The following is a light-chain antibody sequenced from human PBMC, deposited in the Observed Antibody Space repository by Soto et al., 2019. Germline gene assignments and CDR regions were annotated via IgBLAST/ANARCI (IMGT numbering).Light chain of an antibody. Sequence: QSVLTQPASVSGSPGQSITISCTGTSSDVGGYNYVSWYQQHPGKAPKLMIYDVSNRPSGVSNRFSGSKSGNTASLTISGLQADDEAYYYGSSDTSTSTYVFASGTK. CDR3: SSDTSTSTYV. CDR1: SSDVGGYNY. J-gene: IGLJ1*01. CDR2: DVS. V-gene: IGLV2-14*01.